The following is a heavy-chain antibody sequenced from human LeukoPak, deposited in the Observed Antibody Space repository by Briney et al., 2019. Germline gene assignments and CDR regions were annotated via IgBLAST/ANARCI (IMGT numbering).Heavy chain of an antibody. J-gene: IGHJ6*02. CDR3: ARDAGHQLSRRNYYAMDV. CDR1: GGSISSSSYY. V-gene: IGHV4-39*07. D-gene: IGHD1-1*01. Sequence: SETLSLTCTVSGGSISSSSYYWGWIRQPPGKELEWIGSIYSGGSSYYNPSLKSRVAISVDTSNNQFSLKVNSVTAADTAVYYCARDAGHQLSRRNYYAMDVWGQGTTVTVSS. CDR2: IYSGGSS.